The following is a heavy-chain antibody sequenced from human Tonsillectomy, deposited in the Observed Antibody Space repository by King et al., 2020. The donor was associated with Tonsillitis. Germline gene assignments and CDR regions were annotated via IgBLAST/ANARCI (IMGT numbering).Heavy chain of an antibody. D-gene: IGHD6-13*01. V-gene: IGHV3-11*06. CDR2: IGSSGSNT. CDR1: GFTFSDYD. Sequence: HVQLVESGGGLVKPGGSLRLSCAASGFTFSDYDMSWIRQAPGKGLEWISYIGSSGSNTNYADSVQGRFTISRDNGKNSLFLQMNSLRPDDTAVYYCVTAPLDNSSQISGYFDSWGQGPLVTVSS. J-gene: IGHJ4*02. CDR3: VTAPLDNSSQISGYFDS.